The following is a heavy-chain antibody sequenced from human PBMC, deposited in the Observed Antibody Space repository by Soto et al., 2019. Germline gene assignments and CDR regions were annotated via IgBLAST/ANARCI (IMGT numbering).Heavy chain of an antibody. V-gene: IGHV3-15*01. Sequence: LRLSCAASGFTFSNAWMSWVRQAPGKGLEWVGRIKSKTDGGTTDYAAPVKGRFTISRDDSKNTLYLQMNSLKTEDTAVYYCTTDYGYSSGWYQFYWGQGTLVTVSS. CDR3: TTDYGYSSGWYQFY. J-gene: IGHJ4*02. CDR1: GFTFSNAW. D-gene: IGHD6-19*01. CDR2: IKSKTDGGTT.